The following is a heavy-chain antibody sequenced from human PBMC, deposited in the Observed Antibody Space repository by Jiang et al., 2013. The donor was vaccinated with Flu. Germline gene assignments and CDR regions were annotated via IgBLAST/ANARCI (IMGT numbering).Heavy chain of an antibody. CDR3: AGAYYGDYVMGY. CDR1: GYTFTAYA. Sequence: SVKVSCKASGYTFTAYAMHWVRQAPGQRLECLGWIGAGNGNTKYSQSFQGRVTFTRDTSASTFYMDLSSLRSEDTAVYYCAGAYYGDYVMGYWGQGTLVTVSS. D-gene: IGHD4-17*01. J-gene: IGHJ4*02. V-gene: IGHV1-3*01. CDR2: IGAGNGNT.